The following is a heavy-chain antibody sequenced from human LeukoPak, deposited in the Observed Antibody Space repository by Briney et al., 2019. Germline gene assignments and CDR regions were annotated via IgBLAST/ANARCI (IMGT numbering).Heavy chain of an antibody. CDR1: GGSISSYY. V-gene: IGHV4-59*08. CDR2: IYYSGST. Sequence: SETLSLTCTVSGGSISSYYWSWIRQPPGKGLEWIGYIYYSGSTNYNPSLKSRVTISVDTSKNQFSLKLSSVTAADPAVYYCARRAVIVGATNWFDPWGQGTLVTVSS. CDR3: ARRAVIVGATNWFDP. J-gene: IGHJ5*02. D-gene: IGHD1-26*01.